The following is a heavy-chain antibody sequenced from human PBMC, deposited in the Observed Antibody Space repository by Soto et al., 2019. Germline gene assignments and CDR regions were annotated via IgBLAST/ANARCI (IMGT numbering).Heavy chain of an antibody. Sequence: SETLSLTCTVSGGSITGYYWSWIRQPAGKGLERIGRIYTSGSTNYNPSLKSRVTMSVDTSRNQFSLKLSSLTAADTAVYYCARGYCXGGSCYTPYHYYYGMDVWGRGTTVTVSS. V-gene: IGHV4-4*07. CDR3: ARGYCXGGSCYTPYHYYYGMDV. CDR1: GGSITGYY. J-gene: IGHJ6*02. D-gene: IGHD2-15*01. CDR2: IYTSGST.